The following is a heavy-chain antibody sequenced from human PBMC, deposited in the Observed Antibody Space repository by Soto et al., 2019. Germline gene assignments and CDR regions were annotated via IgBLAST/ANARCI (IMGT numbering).Heavy chain of an antibody. CDR3: AGGWYFFDY. D-gene: IGHD6-19*01. CDR1: GFTFNNYG. J-gene: IGHJ4*02. Sequence: QVHLVESGGGVVQPGRSLRLSCAASGFTFNNYGMHWARQAPGQGLEWVAGISSDGSNKYYADSVKGRFTISRDNSRNTLYLQMDSLRAEDTAVYYCAGGWYFFDYCGQGTLVNVSS. CDR2: ISSDGSNK. V-gene: IGHV3-30*03.